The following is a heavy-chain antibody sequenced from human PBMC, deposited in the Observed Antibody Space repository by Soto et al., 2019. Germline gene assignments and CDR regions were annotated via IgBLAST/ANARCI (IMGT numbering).Heavy chain of an antibody. J-gene: IGHJ4*02. V-gene: IGHV4-38-2*02. D-gene: IGHD6-19*01. CDR3: ARERGQWLAHFDY. CDR2: IYHSGST. CDR1: GYSISSGYY. Sequence: PSETLSLTCAGSGYSISSGYYWGWIRQPPGKGLEWIGSIYHSGSTYYNPSLKSRVTISVDTSKNQFSLKLSSVTAADTAVYYCARERGQWLAHFDYWGQGTLVTVSS.